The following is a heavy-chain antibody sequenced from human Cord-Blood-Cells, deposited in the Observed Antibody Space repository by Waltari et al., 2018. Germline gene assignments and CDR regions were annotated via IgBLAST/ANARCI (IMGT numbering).Heavy chain of an antibody. Sequence: QVQLVQSGAEVKKPGASVKVSCKASGYTFTGYYMHWVRQAPGQGREWMGWINPNSGGTNYAQKFQGRVTMTRDTSISTAYMEVSRLRSDDTAVYYCARVLTAGVRWFDPWGQGTLVTVSS. J-gene: IGHJ5*02. CDR1: GYTFTGYY. CDR3: ARVLTAGVRWFDP. D-gene: IGHD6-19*01. CDR2: INPNSGGT. V-gene: IGHV1-2*02.